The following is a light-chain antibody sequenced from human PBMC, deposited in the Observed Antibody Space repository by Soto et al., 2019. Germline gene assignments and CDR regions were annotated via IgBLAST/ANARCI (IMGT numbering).Light chain of an antibody. CDR1: QSVRSN. CDR3: QQYNNWPLT. J-gene: IGKJ4*01. CDR2: VAS. Sequence: EIVMTQSPATLSVSPGERATLSCRASQSVRSNLAWYQQKPGQTPSLLIYVASTRATGIPARFTGSGSGTEFTLTISSLQSEDFAIYYCQQYNNWPLTVGGGTKVEIK. V-gene: IGKV3-15*01.